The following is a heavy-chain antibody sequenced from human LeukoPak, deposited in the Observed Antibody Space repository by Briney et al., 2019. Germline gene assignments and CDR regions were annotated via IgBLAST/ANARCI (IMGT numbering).Heavy chain of an antibody. Sequence: GASVKVSCKASGYTFTGYYMHWVRQAPGQGLEWMGWINPNSGGTNYAQKFQGRVTMTRDTSTSTAYMELSRLRSDDTAVYYCARVDLRMGPFDYWGQGTLVTVSS. CDR1: GYTFTGYY. CDR2: INPNSGGT. CDR3: ARVDLRMGPFDY. V-gene: IGHV1-2*02. J-gene: IGHJ4*02. D-gene: IGHD5/OR15-5a*01.